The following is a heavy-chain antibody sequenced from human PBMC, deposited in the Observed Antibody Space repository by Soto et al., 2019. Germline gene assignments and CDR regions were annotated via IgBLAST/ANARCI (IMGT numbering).Heavy chain of an antibody. Sequence: GVSLRLSCAASGFTFSSYWMHWVRQAPGKGLVWVSRINSDGSSTSYADSVKGRFTISRDNAKNTLYLQMNSLRAEDTAVYYCARGGVRSSIAAEGHNWFDHWGQGTLVTVSS. D-gene: IGHD6-13*01. V-gene: IGHV3-74*01. J-gene: IGHJ5*02. CDR1: GFTFSSYW. CDR3: ARGGVRSSIAAEGHNWFDH. CDR2: INSDGSST.